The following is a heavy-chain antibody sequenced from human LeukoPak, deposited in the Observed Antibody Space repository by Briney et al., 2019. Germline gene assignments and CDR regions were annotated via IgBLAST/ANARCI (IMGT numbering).Heavy chain of an antibody. CDR1: GGTFSSYA. CDR3: ARVVDDYDFDC. CDR2: IIPIFGTA. V-gene: IGHV1-69*13. J-gene: IGHJ4*02. Sequence: ASVKVSCKASGGTFSSYAISWVRQAPGQGLEWMGGIIPIFGTANYAQKFQGRVTITADESTSTAYMELSSLRSEDTAVYYRARVVDDYDFDCWGQGTLVTVSS. D-gene: IGHD4-17*01.